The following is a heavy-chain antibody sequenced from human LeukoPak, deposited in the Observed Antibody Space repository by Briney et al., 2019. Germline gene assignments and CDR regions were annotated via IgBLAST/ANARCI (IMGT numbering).Heavy chain of an antibody. V-gene: IGHV4-59*01. CDR2: IYYSGST. D-gene: IGHD4-17*01. J-gene: IGHJ4*02. CDR3: ARDDYGDYFDY. CDR1: GFTFSSYA. Sequence: KSGGSLRLSCVVSGFTFSSYAMSWIRQPPGKGLEWIGYIYYSGSTNYNPSLKSRVTISVDTSKNQFSLKLSSVTAADTAVYYCARDDYGDYFDYWGQGTLVTVSS.